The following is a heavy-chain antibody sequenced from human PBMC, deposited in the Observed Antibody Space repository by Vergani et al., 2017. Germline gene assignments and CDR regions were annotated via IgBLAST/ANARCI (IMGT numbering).Heavy chain of an antibody. Sequence: QLQLQESDPGLVKPSETLSLTCTVSGGSIRSTFYYWGWIRQPPGKGLEWIGTIYYSGSTYYNPSLKSRVTISVDTSKNQFSLKLNSVTAADTAVYYCARELSYYYGSGSDDYNPYYYEGMDVWGQGTTVTVSS. J-gene: IGHJ6*02. CDR1: GGSIRSTFYY. D-gene: IGHD3-10*01. CDR3: ARELSYYYGSGSDDYNPYYYEGMDV. CDR2: IYYSGST. V-gene: IGHV4-39*02.